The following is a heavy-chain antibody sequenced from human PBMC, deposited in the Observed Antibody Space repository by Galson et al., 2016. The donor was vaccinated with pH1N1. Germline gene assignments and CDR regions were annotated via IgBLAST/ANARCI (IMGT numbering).Heavy chain of an antibody. V-gene: IGHV3-7*04. CDR3: ARAIGAGDYY. CDR2: IKQDGSVK. Sequence: SLRLSCAASGFTFSTYWMTWVRQAPGTGLEWVANIKQDGSVKYYVDSVKGRFTISRDNAKNSLYLQMNSLRAEDTAVYYCARAIGAGDYYWGQGTLVTVSS. CDR1: GFTFSTYW. J-gene: IGHJ4*02. D-gene: IGHD6-13*01.